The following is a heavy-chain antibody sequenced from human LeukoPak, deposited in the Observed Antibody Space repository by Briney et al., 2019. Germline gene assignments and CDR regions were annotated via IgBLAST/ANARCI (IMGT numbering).Heavy chain of an antibody. V-gene: IGHV4-39*01. J-gene: IGHJ6*02. CDR2: IYYSGST. CDR1: GGSISDSSYF. Sequence: SETLSLTCTVSGGSISDSSYFWDWIRQPPGKGLEWIGSIYYSGSTYYNPSLKSRVTISVDTSKNQFSLKLSSVTAADTAVYYCARHELPPNYYGSGIGMDVWGQGTTVTVSS. CDR3: ARHELPPNYYGSGIGMDV. D-gene: IGHD3-10*01.